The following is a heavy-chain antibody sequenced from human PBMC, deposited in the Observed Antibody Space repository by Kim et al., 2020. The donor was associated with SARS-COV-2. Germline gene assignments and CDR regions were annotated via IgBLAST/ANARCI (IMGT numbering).Heavy chain of an antibody. D-gene: IGHD6-19*01. J-gene: IGHJ3*02. V-gene: IGHV3-7*01. Sequence: GGSLRLSCAASGFTFSSYWMPWVRQAPGKGLEWVADITQDGNHKYYVDSVKGRFTISRDKAKNSLYLQMNSLRAEDTAVYYCARDGDLYSSGKDAFDIWGQGTMVTVSS. CDR2: ITQDGNHK. CDR1: GFTFSSYW. CDR3: ARDGDLYSSGKDAFDI.